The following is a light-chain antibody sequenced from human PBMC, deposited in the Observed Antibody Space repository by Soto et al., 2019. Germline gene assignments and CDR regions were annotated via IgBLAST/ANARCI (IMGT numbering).Light chain of an antibody. CDR3: QQFFYSPT. V-gene: IGKV4-1*01. CDR2: WAS. Sequence: DIVMTQSQDSLTVSLGERATINCRSSRSVLFTSNDKSFVAWYQQKPGQSPKLLINWASTREPGVPDRCSGSGSGTEFTLNINSLQAEEVATYYCQQFFYSPTVGQGTKV. J-gene: IGKJ1*01. CDR1: RSVLFTSNDKSF.